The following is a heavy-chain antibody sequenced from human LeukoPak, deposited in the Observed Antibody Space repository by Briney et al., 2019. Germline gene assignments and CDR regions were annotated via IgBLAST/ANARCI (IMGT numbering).Heavy chain of an antibody. Sequence: ASVKVSCKASGYTFTSYGISWVRQAAGQGLEWMGWISGYNGNTNYAQKLQGRATMTTDTSTSTAYMEVRSLRSDDTAVYYCARNGPYTSGGSYYFDSWGQGTLVTVSS. CDR3: ARNGPYTSGGSYYFDS. V-gene: IGHV1-18*01. D-gene: IGHD3-16*01. J-gene: IGHJ4*02. CDR1: GYTFTSYG. CDR2: ISGYNGNT.